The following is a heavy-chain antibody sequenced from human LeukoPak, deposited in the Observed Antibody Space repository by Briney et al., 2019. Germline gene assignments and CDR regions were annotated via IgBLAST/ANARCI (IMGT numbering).Heavy chain of an antibody. CDR3: ARGDSSGYYSRYYFDY. J-gene: IGHJ4*02. V-gene: IGHV3-21*01. Sequence: PGGSLRLSCTASEFTFNTFTMNWVRQAPGKGLEWVSSISSSSGYIYYTDSVKGRFTISRDNAKNSVYLQMNSLRAEDTAAYYCARGDSSGYYSRYYFDYWGQGTLVTVSS. CDR2: ISSSSGYI. CDR1: EFTFNTFT. D-gene: IGHD3-22*01.